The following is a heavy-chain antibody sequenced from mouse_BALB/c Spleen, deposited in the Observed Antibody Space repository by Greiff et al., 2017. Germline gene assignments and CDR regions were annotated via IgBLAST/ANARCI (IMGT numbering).Heavy chain of an antibody. CDR2: ILPGSGST. V-gene: IGHV1-9*01. Sequence: QVQLQQSGAELMKPGASVKISCKATGYTFSSYWIEWVKQRPGHGLEWIGEILPGSGSTNYNEKFKGKATFTADTSSNTAYMQLSSLTSEDSAVYYCARGGLNGLYAMDYWGQGTSVTVSS. CDR3: ARGGLNGLYAMDY. D-gene: IGHD1-1*02. J-gene: IGHJ4*01. CDR1: GYTFSSYW.